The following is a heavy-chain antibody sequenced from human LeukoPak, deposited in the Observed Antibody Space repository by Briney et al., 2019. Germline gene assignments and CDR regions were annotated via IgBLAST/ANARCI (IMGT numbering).Heavy chain of an antibody. CDR2: IHYSGNT. Sequence: SETLSLTCTVSGGSISSSDYYGAWIRQPPGKGLEWIGSIHYSGNTYYHPSLRSRVTISVDTSKNQFSLRLSSVTAADTAVYYCASHRRYTTGSEEFDYWGQGALVTVSS. CDR3: ASHRRYTTGSEEFDY. J-gene: IGHJ4*02. D-gene: IGHD2/OR15-2a*01. CDR1: GGSISSSDYY. V-gene: IGHV4-39*01.